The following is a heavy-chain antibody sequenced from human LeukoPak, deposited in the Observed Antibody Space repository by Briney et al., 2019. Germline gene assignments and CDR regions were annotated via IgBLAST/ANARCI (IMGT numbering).Heavy chain of an antibody. CDR3: ARGLTPDRSGWYVPGYHYGMDV. V-gene: IGHV1-8*01. Sequence: ASVKVSCKACGYTFTNYDINWVRQATGQGLEWMGWMNPNSGNTGYAQKFQGRVTMTRNTSISTAYMELSSLRSEDTAVYYCARGLTPDRSGWYVPGYHYGMDVCGQGTTVTVSS. J-gene: IGHJ6*02. CDR2: MNPNSGNT. D-gene: IGHD6-19*01. CDR1: GYTFTNYD.